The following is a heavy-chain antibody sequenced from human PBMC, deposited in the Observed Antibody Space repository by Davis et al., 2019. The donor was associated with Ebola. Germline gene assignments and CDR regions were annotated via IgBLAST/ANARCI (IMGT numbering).Heavy chain of an antibody. CDR3: AKGRKYYYDSSGSTDAFDI. CDR1: GSTSDDYA. CDR2: ISWNSGSI. V-gene: IGHV3-9*02. Sequence: SLKISCAPSGSTSDDYAMHWVRQAPGKGLEWVPGISWNSGSIGYADSVKGRFTISRDNAKNSLYLQMNSLRAEDTALYYCAKGRKYYYDSSGSTDAFDIWGQGTMGTVSS. J-gene: IGHJ3*02. D-gene: IGHD3-22*01.